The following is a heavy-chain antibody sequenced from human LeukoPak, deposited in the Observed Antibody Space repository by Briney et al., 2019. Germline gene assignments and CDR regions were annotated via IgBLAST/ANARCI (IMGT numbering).Heavy chain of an antibody. CDR2: ISSSSSTI. V-gene: IGHV3-48*04. Sequence: GGSLRLSCAASGFTFSSYSMNWVRQAPGKGLEWVSYISSSSSTIYYADSVKGRFTISRDNAKNSLYLQMNSLRAEDTAVYYCARGIQLWLNSIDYWGQGTLVTVSS. J-gene: IGHJ4*02. CDR1: GFTFSSYS. D-gene: IGHD5-18*01. CDR3: ARGIQLWLNSIDY.